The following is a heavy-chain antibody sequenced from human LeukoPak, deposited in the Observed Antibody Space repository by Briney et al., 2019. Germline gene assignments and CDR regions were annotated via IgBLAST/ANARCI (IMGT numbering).Heavy chain of an antibody. CDR3: ARESERNDGWFDP. CDR1: GYTFRIHD. V-gene: IGHV1-8*01. D-gene: IGHD1-1*01. CDR2: VSPKTGRT. Sequence: GASVTVSCKASGYTFRIHDFNWVRQAPGQGLEGMGWVSPKTGRTVYAQKFQGRVYMTTNASLSTAYMELSSLRSDDTAVYFCARESERNDGWFDPWGQGTLVTVSS. J-gene: IGHJ5*02.